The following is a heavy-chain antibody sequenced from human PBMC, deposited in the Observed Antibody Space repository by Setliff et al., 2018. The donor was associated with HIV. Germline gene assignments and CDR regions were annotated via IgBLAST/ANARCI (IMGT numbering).Heavy chain of an antibody. V-gene: IGHV3-53*01. D-gene: IGHD3-16*01. Sequence: GGSLRLSCEASGFTVSSSYMAWVRQAPGKGLEWVSTIYSDGSTYHRYSLKGRFTLSRGNARTSLYLEMSSLRDEDTAVYLCANLWELGGWGQGTLVTVSS. CDR1: GFTVSSSY. CDR2: IYSDGST. CDR3: ANLWELGG. J-gene: IGHJ4*02.